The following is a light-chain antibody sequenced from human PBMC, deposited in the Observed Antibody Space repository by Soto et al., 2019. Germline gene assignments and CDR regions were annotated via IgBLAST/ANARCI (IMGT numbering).Light chain of an antibody. V-gene: IGLV2-14*01. CDR1: NSDVGGYDF. CDR3: SSYTSSSTLDVV. J-gene: IGLJ2*01. Sequence: QSALTQPASVSGSPGQSITISCIGTNSDVGGYDFVSWYQQHPGKAPKLLIYEVSNRPSGVSNRFSGSKSGNTASLTISGLQAEDEADYYCSSYTSSSTLDVVFGGGTKLTVL. CDR2: EVS.